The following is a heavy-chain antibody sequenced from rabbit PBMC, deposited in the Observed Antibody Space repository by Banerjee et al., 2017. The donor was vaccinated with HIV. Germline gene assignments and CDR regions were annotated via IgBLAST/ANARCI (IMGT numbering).Heavy chain of an antibody. Sequence: SLEESGGGLVTPGGSLTLTCTASGFSFSNSAMCWVRQAPGKGLEWIGTIGSGGDTYYANWAEGRFTISRTSTTVDLKMTSLTVADTATYFCARQYTGGYVAYVYAIDLWGPGTLVTV. D-gene: IGHD6-1*01. V-gene: IGHV1S69*01. J-gene: IGHJ6*01. CDR3: ARQYTGGYVAYVYAIDL. CDR2: IGSGGDT. CDR1: GFSFSNSA.